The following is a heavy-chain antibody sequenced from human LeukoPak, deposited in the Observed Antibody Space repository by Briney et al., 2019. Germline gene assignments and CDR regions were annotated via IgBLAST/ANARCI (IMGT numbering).Heavy chain of an antibody. CDR2: INPNSGAT. J-gene: IGHJ6*03. D-gene: IGHD2-2*01. CDR1: GYTFTGYY. Sequence: ASVKVSCKASGYTFTGYYMLWVRQAPGQGLEWMGWINPNSGATNYAQKFQGRVTMTRDTSISTAYMELSRLRSDDTAVYYCATANPQDCSSTSCYGGYYYYMDVWGKGTTVTVSS. CDR3: ATANPQDCSSTSCYGGYYYYMDV. V-gene: IGHV1-2*02.